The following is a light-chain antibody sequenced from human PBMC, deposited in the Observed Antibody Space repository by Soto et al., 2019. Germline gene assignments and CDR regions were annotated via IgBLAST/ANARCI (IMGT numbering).Light chain of an antibody. J-gene: IGKJ1*01. CDR3: QQYDNLPRT. Sequence: DIQMTQSPSSLSASVGDRVTITCQASQDISNYLNWYQLKPGKTPKLLIYDASNLETGVPSRFRGSGSGTDFTFTISSLQSEDIATYYCQQYDNLPRTFGQGTKVEIK. V-gene: IGKV1-33*01. CDR2: DAS. CDR1: QDISNY.